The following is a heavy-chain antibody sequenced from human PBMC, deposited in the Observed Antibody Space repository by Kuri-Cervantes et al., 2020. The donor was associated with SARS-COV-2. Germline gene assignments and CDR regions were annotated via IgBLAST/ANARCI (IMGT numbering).Heavy chain of an antibody. D-gene: IGHD7-27*01. CDR3: ARDLRLGKSLDY. CDR2: ISSSTSTK. J-gene: IGHJ4*02. V-gene: IGHV3-48*01. CDR1: GFTFSSYW. Sequence: GESLKISCAASGFTFSSYWMSWVRQAPGKGLEWVSYISSSTSTKYYAGSVKGRFTICRDNARNSLYLQMSSLRAEDTAVYYCARDLRLGKSLDYWGQGTLVTVSS.